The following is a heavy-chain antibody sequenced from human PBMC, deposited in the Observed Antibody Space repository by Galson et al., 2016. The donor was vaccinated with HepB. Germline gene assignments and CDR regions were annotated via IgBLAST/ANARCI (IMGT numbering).Heavy chain of an antibody. CDR2: IKPDGSEK. D-gene: IGHD5-12*01. J-gene: IGHJ4*01. CDR1: GFTFSSYW. CDR3: GGGTTWLAGV. Sequence: SLRLSCAASGFTFSSYWMTWVRQAPGKGLEWVANIKPDGSEKYSVDSVKGRSTISRDNAKNSLYLQMNSLRVEDTAVYYCGGGTTWLAGVWGHGTLVAVSS. V-gene: IGHV3-7*04.